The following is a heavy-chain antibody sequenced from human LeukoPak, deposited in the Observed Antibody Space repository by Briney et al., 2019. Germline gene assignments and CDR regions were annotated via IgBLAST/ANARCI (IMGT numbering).Heavy chain of an antibody. CDR2: VSFDSYNE. D-gene: IGHD1-26*01. J-gene: IGHJ6*02. V-gene: IGHV3-30*18. CDR3: VKGKWEDNHYYYGLDV. Sequence: GGSLRLSCAASGFTFSRYGMHWVRQAPGKGLEWVSVVSFDSYNEYYGDSVEGRFTISRDNSKNTVDLQMNSLRPEDTAVYFCVKGKWEDNHYYYGLDVWGQGTTVSVAS. CDR1: GFTFSRYG.